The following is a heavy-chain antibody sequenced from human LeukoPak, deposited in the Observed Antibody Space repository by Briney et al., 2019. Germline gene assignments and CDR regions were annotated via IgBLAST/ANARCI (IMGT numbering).Heavy chain of an antibody. Sequence: SSETLSLTCTVSDGAITGYYWGWIRQPPGKGLDWIGHIHYGGSTNYNPSPKGRVTISVDTSKNHFSLKLTSVTAADTAVYYCARGYSTSWTYYFDYWGQGALVTVSS. D-gene: IGHD6-13*01. CDR2: IHYGGST. J-gene: IGHJ4*02. V-gene: IGHV4-59*01. CDR3: ARGYSTSWTYYFDY. CDR1: DGAITGYY.